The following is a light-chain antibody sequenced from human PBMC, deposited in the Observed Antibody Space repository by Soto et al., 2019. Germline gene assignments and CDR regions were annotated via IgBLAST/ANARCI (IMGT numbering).Light chain of an antibody. Sequence: QSVLTQPASVSGSPGQSITISCTGTTSDVGGYNYVSWYQHHPGKAPKLMIYDVSNRPSGVSNRFSGSKSGNTASLTISGLQAEDEADYYCSSCTSTNTVVFGGGTKLTVL. CDR3: SSCTSTNTVV. V-gene: IGLV2-14*03. CDR1: TSDVGGYNY. J-gene: IGLJ3*02. CDR2: DVS.